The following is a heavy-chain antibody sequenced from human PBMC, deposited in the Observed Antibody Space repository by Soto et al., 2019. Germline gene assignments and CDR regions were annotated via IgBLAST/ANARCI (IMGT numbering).Heavy chain of an antibody. CDR1: GFTFSSYA. J-gene: IGHJ5*02. Sequence: GGSLRLSCAASGFTFSSYAMHWVRQAPGKGLEWVAVISYDGSNKYYADSVKGRFTISRDNSKNTLYLQMNSLRAEDTAVYYCARLPSAYYYDSSGSTNNWFDPWGQGTLVTVSS. CDR3: ARLPSAYYYDSSGSTNNWFDP. V-gene: IGHV3-30-3*01. CDR2: ISYDGSNK. D-gene: IGHD3-22*01.